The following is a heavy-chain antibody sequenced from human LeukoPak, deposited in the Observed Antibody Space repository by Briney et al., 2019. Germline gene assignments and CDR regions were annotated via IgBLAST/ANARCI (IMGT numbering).Heavy chain of an antibody. V-gene: IGHV3-11*01. CDR1: GFTFSDYY. J-gene: IGHJ4*02. CDR3: ARDTEYCSSTSCSKAFDY. CDR2: ISSSGSTI. D-gene: IGHD2-2*01. Sequence: GGSLRLSCAASGFTFSDYYMSWIRQAPGKGLEWVSYISSSGSTIYYADPVKGRFTISRDNAKNSLYLQMNSLRAEDTAVYYCARDTEYCSSTSCSKAFDYWGQGTLVTVSS.